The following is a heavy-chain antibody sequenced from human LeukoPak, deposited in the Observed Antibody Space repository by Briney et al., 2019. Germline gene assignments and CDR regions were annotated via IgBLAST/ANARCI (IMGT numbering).Heavy chain of an antibody. D-gene: IGHD5-18*01. V-gene: IGHV3-53*01. CDR2: IYSGGNT. CDR1: GFSFSSYD. J-gene: IGHJ4*02. CDR3: ARESYARGYSYGFDY. Sequence: GGSLRLSCAASGFSFSSYDMHWVRQAPGKGLEWVSVIYSGGNTYYADSVKGRFTISRDNSKNTLYLQMNSLRAEDTAVYYCARESYARGYSYGFDYWGQGTLVTVSS.